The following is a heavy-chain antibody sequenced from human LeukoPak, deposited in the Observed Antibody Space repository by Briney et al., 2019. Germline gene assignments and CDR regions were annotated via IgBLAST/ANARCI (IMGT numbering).Heavy chain of an antibody. Sequence: ASVKVSFNTSGYTFSSYDVIWVRLAPGQGLEWMGWMNPNSGNTGYAQKFQGRVTMTGDTSISTAYMELSSLISDDTAVYYCARAIRNQLLSDYWGQGTLVTVSS. V-gene: IGHV1-8*01. CDR1: GYTFSSYD. D-gene: IGHD2-2*01. CDR3: ARAIRNQLLSDY. CDR2: MNPNSGNT. J-gene: IGHJ4*02.